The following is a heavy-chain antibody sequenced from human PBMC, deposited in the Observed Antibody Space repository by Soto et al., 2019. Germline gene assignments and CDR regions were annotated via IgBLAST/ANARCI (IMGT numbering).Heavy chain of an antibody. CDR1: GFSLSNSGMR. J-gene: IGHJ4*02. CDR3: ARMFHWSGGTCPFDF. CDR2: SDWYDDK. V-gene: IGHV2-70*04. Sequence: SGPTLVNPTQTLTLTCTFSGFSLSNSGMRVSWIRQPPGKALEWLARSDWYDDKFYNTSLKTRLTISKDSSKDQVVLTMTNIDPVDTATYYCARMFHWSGGTCPFDFWGQGAQVTVSS. D-gene: IGHD2-15*01.